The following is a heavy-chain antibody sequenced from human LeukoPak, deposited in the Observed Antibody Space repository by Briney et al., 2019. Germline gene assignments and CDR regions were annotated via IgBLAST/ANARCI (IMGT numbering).Heavy chain of an antibody. J-gene: IGHJ4*02. CDR1: GGTFSSYA. CDR3: AGGIDGYNLVDY. V-gene: IGHV1-69*05. D-gene: IGHD5-24*01. Sequence: SVKISCKASGGTFSSYAISWVRQAPGQGLEWMGGIIPIFGTANYAQKFQGGVTITTDESTSTAYMELSSLRSEDTAVYYCAGGIDGYNLVDYWGQGTLVTVSS. CDR2: IIPIFGTA.